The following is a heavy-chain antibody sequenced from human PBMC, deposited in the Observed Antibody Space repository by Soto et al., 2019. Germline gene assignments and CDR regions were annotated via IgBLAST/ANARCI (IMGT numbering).Heavy chain of an antibody. J-gene: IGHJ4*02. CDR1: GDTFNFYS. D-gene: IGHD3-10*01. CDR3: ASSYGSGYRAFDY. V-gene: IGHV1-69*02. Sequence: QVQLVQSGAEVKRPGSSVKVSCKASGDTFNFYSINWVRQAPGVGLEWMGRVNPIVSMSNYAQKFQGRVTLSAYXXTSTAYLELSSLRSEDTAIYYCASSYGSGYRAFDYWGQGALVTVSS. CDR2: VNPIVSMS.